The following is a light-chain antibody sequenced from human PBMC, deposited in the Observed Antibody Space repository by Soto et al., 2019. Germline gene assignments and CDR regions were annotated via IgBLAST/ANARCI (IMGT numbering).Light chain of an antibody. CDR2: AAT. Sequence: DLPMTQSPSSLSASLGDRVTITCRASQSINNYLNWYQQEEGKAPKLLIYAATSLQSGVPSRFSGSGSGTEFTLTVSSLQPGDFATYYCQQSYNSPYTVGLGTKLEIK. J-gene: IGKJ2*01. V-gene: IGKV1-39*01. CDR3: QQSYNSPYT. CDR1: QSINNY.